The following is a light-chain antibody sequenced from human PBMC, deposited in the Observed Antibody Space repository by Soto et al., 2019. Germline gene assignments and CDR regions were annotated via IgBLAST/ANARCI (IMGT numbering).Light chain of an antibody. J-gene: IGLJ1*01. CDR1: SSDVGSYNR. Sequence: QSVLTQPPSVSGSPGESVTIYCTGTSSDVGSYNRVSWYQQPPGTAPKLMIYEVSNRPSGVPDRFSGSKSGNTASLTISGLQAEDEADYYRNSYTSTNTYVFGTGTKVPS. CDR3: NSYTSTNTYV. CDR2: EVS. V-gene: IGLV2-18*02.